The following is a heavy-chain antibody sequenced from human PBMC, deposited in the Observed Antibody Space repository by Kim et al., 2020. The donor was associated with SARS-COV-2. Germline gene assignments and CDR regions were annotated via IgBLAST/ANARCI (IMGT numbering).Heavy chain of an antibody. D-gene: IGHD6-19*01. CDR2: VSGDVAPT. J-gene: IGHJ4*02. CDR3: SKASGWLPSY. Sequence: GGSLRLSCAASGFTFGDSVMHWFRQAPGKGLEWFAFVSGDVAPTYYADPVKARFTISRDNSKDSLSLHMNSLRIEDIASYYCSKASGWLPSYWGQGTLVTVSS. V-gene: IGHV3-43*02. CDR1: GFTFGDSV.